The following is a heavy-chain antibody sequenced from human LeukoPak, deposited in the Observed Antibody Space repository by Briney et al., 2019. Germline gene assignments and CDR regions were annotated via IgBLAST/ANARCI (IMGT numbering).Heavy chain of an antibody. CDR1: GDSVSSDSVA. J-gene: IGHJ5*02. CDR3: ARGISSRSFDP. CDR2: TYYRSKLYN. V-gene: IGHV6-1*01. Sequence: QTLSLTCAISGDSVSSDSVAWNWIRQSPSRGLEWLGRTYYRSKLYNDYLVSGKSRITINPDTSKNKFSLQLNSVNPEDTAVYYCARGISSRSFDPWGQGTLVTVSS. D-gene: IGHD3-3*02.